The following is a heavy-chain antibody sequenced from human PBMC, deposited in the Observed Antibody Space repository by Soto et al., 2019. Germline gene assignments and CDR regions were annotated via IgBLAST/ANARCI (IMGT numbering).Heavy chain of an antibody. V-gene: IGHV4-34*01. CDR1: GGSFSGYY. CDR3: ATFMGPGDY. D-gene: IGHD3-3*02. Sequence: QVQLQQWGAGLLKTSETQSLTCAVYGGSFSGYYWSWIRQPPGKGLEWIGEINHSGSTNYNPSLKSRDTISVDTSKNQFSLKLSAVTAADTAVYYCATFMGPGDYWGQGTLVTVYS. J-gene: IGHJ4*02. CDR2: INHSGST.